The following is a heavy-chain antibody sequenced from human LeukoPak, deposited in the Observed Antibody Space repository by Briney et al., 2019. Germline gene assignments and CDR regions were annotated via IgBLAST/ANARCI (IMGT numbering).Heavy chain of an antibody. V-gene: IGHV4-61*02. D-gene: IGHD1-14*01. J-gene: IGHJ5*02. CDR3: ARDRAVLPNWFDP. CDR1: GGSISSGSYY. Sequence: PSETLSLTCTVSGGSISSGSYYWSWIRQPAGKGLEWIGRIYTSGSTNYNPSLKSRVTISVDTSKNQFSLKLSSVTAADTAVYYCARDRAVLPNWFDPWGQGTLVTVSS. CDR2: IYTSGST.